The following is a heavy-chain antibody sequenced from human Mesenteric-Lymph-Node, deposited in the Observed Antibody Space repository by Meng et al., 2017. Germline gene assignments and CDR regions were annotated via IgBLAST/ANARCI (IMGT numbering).Heavy chain of an antibody. CDR3: ARSFTGYNMYYFDY. D-gene: IGHD5-24*01. J-gene: IGHJ4*02. Sequence: SLKISCAISGFTFESHAMHWVRQAPGKGLEWVSGISWNGGSIGYAESVRGRFTISRDNAQNSLYLQLNSLRVEDTAVYYCARSFTGYNMYYFDYWGQGTLVTVSS. CDR1: GFTFESHA. V-gene: IGHV3-9*01. CDR2: ISWNGGSI.